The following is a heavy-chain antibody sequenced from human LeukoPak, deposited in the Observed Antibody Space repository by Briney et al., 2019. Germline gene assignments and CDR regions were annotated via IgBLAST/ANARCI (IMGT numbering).Heavy chain of an antibody. J-gene: IGHJ4*02. CDR3: ARSYDSSGYYSFDY. CDR2: ISYDGSNI. Sequence: GGSLRLSSAASGFTFSVYAMHWVRQAPGRGLEWVAVISYDGSNIYYADSVRGRFTISRDNSKSTLYLQINSLRAEDTAIYSCARSYDSSGYYSFDYWGQGTLVTVSA. V-gene: IGHV3-30-3*01. D-gene: IGHD3-22*01. CDR1: GFTFSVYA.